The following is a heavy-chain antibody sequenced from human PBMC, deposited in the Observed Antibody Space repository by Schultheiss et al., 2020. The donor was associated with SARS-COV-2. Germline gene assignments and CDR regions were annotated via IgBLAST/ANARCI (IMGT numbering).Heavy chain of an antibody. CDR3: ATSYGY. Sequence: SETLSLTCTVSGGSISGYYWSWIRQPPGKGLEWIGSIYHSGSTYYNPSLKSRVTISVDTSKNQFSLKLSSVTAADTAVYYCATSYGYWGQGTLVTVSS. CDR2: IYHSGST. J-gene: IGHJ4*02. V-gene: IGHV4-59*04. D-gene: IGHD3-16*01. CDR1: GGSISGYY.